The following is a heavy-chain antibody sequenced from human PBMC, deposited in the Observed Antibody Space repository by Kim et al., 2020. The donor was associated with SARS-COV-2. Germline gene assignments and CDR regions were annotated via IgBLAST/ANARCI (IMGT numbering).Heavy chain of an antibody. J-gene: IGHJ4*02. CDR2: IYYSGSS. Sequence: SETLSLTCTVSGGSISSYYWYWIRQPPWKGLEWVGYIYYSGSSNYNPSPKSRVTITVDTSKNKFALKLSSVTAADTAVYYCASVTAGYTSGWYSDYWGQGTLVTVSS. D-gene: IGHD6-19*01. CDR1: GGSISSYY. CDR3: ASVTAGYTSGWYSDY. V-gene: IGHV4-59*13.